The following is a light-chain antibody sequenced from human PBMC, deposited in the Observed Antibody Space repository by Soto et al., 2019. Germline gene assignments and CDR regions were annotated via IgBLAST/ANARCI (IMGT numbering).Light chain of an antibody. CDR1: QTISTY. CDR3: QQSSSTPHT. CDR2: AAF. Sequence: DIQMTQSPSSLSASVGDRVTITCRASQTISTYLNWYQQKPGKAPRLLIYAAFRLQSGVPSRFSGRGSGTDFTLTISSLQPEDFATYYCQQSSSTPHTFDGGTKVDIK. J-gene: IGKJ4*01. V-gene: IGKV1-39*01.